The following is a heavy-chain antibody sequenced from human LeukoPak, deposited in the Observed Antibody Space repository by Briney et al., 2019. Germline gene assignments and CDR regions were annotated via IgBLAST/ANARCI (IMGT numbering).Heavy chain of an antibody. CDR2: IYGGGGT. D-gene: IGHD6-19*01. V-gene: IGHV3-53*04. CDR1: GFTVSSSY. Sequence: HAGGSLRLSCTASGFTVSSSYMTWVRQAPGKGLEWVSLIYGGGGTFYADSVKGRFTISRHNSENTLYLQMNNLRAEDTAVYYCARVGVGTVAGNYFDDWGQGTLVTVSS. CDR3: ARVGVGTVAGNYFDD. J-gene: IGHJ4*02.